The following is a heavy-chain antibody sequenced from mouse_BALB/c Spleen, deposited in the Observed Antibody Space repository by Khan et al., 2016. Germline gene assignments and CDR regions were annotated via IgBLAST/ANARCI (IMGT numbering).Heavy chain of an antibody. CDR3: ARSGFNYASFAY. CDR2: ITYSGTT. D-gene: IGHD2-1*01. CDR1: GYSIASDCA. J-gene: IGHJ3*01. V-gene: IGHV3-2*02. Sequence: EVQLQESGPGLVKPSQSLSLTCTVTGYSIASDCAWNWIRQFPGTKLEWMGYITYSGTTTYNPSLKSRFSITRDTSRNQFFLQLSSVTTEDTATYYCARSGFNYASFAYWGQGTLVTVSA.